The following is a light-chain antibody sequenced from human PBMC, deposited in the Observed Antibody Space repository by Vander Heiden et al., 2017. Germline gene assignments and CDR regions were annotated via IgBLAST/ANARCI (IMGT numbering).Light chain of an antibody. V-gene: IGLV1-47*01. J-gene: IGLJ2*01. CDR2: KNN. CDR1: RSNIGGNF. CDR3: ATWDESLSAVV. Sequence: QSVLTQPPSASGTPGQRVTIPCSGTRSNIGGNFVYWYQQLPETAPKVLIFKNNKRTSGVPDRCSGSKSGTSASLAISGLRSEDEADYYCATWDESLSAVVFGGGTKLTVL.